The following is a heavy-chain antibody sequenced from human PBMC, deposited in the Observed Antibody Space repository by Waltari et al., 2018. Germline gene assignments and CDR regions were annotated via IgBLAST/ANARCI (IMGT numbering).Heavy chain of an antibody. J-gene: IGHJ4*02. CDR2: FSGGGGST. D-gene: IGHD1-1*01. Sequence: QLQLQESGPGLVKPSETLSLTCAVSGGSMTSNYWSWIRQPPGKGLEWIGRFSGGGGSTAYNPSLKRRVTISTDTSKNQFSLRLTSVTAADTAVYYCASLHGTYWGQGVLVTVSS. V-gene: IGHV4-4*07. CDR1: GGSMTSNY. CDR3: ASLHGTY.